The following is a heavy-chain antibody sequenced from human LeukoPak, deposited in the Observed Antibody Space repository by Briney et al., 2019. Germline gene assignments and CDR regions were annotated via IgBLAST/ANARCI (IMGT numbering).Heavy chain of an antibody. CDR2: INAGNGNT. Sequence: ASVKVSCKASGYTFTCYAMHWVRQAPGQRLEWMGWINAGNGNTKYSQEFQGRVTITSDTSASTAYMELSSLRSEDMAVYYCARDAGGEGYNFRGGFDPWGQGTLVTVSS. CDR1: GYTFTCYA. V-gene: IGHV1-3*03. D-gene: IGHD5-24*01. J-gene: IGHJ5*02. CDR3: ARDAGGEGYNFRGGFDP.